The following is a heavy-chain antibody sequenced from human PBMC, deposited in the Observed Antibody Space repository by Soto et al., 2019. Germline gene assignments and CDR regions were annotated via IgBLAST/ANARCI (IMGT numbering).Heavy chain of an antibody. CDR2: IKQDGSEK. D-gene: IGHD3-3*01. Sequence: PGGSLRLSCAASGFTFSSYWMSWVRQAPGKGLEWVANIKQDGSEKYYVDSVKGRFTISRDNAKNSLYLQMNSLRAEDTAVYYCARDRHRRYDFWSGNNWFDPWGQGTLVTVSS. CDR1: GFTFSSYW. J-gene: IGHJ5*02. CDR3: ARDRHRRYDFWSGNNWFDP. V-gene: IGHV3-7*01.